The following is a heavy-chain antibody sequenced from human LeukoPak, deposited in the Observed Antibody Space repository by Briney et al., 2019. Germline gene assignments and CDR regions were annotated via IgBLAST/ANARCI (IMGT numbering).Heavy chain of an antibody. Sequence: SETLSLICTVSGGSIGRYYWSWIRQSPGKGLEWIGHVYYNGITNSNPSLKSRVAISVDTSKNQFSLRLSSVTAADTAVYYCARTIAAAGTNWFDPWGQGTLVTVSS. V-gene: IGHV4-59*01. CDR3: ARTIAAAGTNWFDP. CDR1: GGSIGRYY. CDR2: VYYNGIT. D-gene: IGHD6-13*01. J-gene: IGHJ5*02.